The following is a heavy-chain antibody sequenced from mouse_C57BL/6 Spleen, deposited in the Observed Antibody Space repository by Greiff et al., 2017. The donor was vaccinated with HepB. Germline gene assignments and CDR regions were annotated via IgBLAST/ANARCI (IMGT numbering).Heavy chain of an antibody. CDR3: ARWGGAMDY. CDR2: IYPGDGDT. J-gene: IGHJ4*01. Sequence: VQLQQSGPELVKPGASVKISCKASGYAFSSSWMNWVKQRPGKGLEWIGRIYPGDGDTNYNGKFKGKATLPADNSSSTAYMQLSSLTSEDSAVYFCARWGGAMDYWGQGTSVTVSS. CDR1: GYAFSSSW. V-gene: IGHV1-82*01.